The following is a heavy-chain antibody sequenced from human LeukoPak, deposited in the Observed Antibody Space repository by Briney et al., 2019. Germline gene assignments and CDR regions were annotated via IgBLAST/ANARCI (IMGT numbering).Heavy chain of an antibody. D-gene: IGHD3-10*01. J-gene: IGHJ3*02. Sequence: PGGSLRLSCEASGLTFSKYSMTWVRQAPGKGLEWVSFIDTSSTTMYYTDSVKGRFTISRDNAKNSLYLQMNSLRAEDTAVYYCARGVPGPRRSHAFDIWGQGTMVTVSS. CDR3: ARGVPGPRRSHAFDI. CDR2: IDTSSTTM. V-gene: IGHV3-48*04. CDR1: GLTFSKYS.